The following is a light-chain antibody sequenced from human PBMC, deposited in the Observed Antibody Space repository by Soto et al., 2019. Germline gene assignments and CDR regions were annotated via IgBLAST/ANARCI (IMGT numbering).Light chain of an antibody. CDR3: QQYGSSPT. Sequence: DIQMTQSPSSVSASVGDRVTITCRASQDISSWLTWYQQKPGKAPKLLIYAASSLQSGVPSRFSGSGSGTDFTLTISRLEPEDFAVYYCQQYGSSPTFGQGAKVDIK. CDR2: AAS. CDR1: QDISSW. J-gene: IGKJ1*01. V-gene: IGKV1-12*01.